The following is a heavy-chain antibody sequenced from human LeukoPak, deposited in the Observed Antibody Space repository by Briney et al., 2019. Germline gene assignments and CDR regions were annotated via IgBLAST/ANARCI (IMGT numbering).Heavy chain of an antibody. D-gene: IGHD7-27*01. J-gene: IGHJ4*02. CDR2: ISYDGSNK. Sequence: GGSLRLSRAASGFTFSSYAMHWVRQAPGKGLEWVAVISYDGSNKYYADSVRGRFTISRDNSKNTLYLQMNSLRAEDTAVYYCTTGNFDYWGQGTLVTVSS. V-gene: IGHV3-30-3*01. CDR1: GFTFSSYA. CDR3: TTGNFDY.